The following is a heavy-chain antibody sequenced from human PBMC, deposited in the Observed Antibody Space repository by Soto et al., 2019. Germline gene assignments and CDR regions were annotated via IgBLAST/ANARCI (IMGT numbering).Heavy chain of an antibody. V-gene: IGHV3-23*01. CDR3: AKGHPEWDLVIIDH. Sequence: GSLRLSCTASGFTFSNYAMTWVRQAPGKGLEWVSSVRADGVSTYYRDSMRGRFTISRDNSKNTLYLEMNSLRADDTAFYYCAKGHPEWDLVIIDHWGQGALVTVSS. D-gene: IGHD1-26*01. CDR2: VRADGVST. CDR1: GFTFSNYA. J-gene: IGHJ4*02.